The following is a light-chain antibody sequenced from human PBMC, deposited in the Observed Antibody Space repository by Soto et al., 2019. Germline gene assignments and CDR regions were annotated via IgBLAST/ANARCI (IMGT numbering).Light chain of an antibody. V-gene: IGKV3D-15*01. CDR2: DVS. J-gene: IGKJ4*01. CDR3: QQYTNWPLT. Sequence: EIVMTQSPATLSVSPGERATLSCWASQSVSSNLAWYQQKPGQAPRLLIYDVSTRATGIPTRFSGSGSGTEFTLTISSLQSEDFAAYYCQQYTNWPLTFGGGTKVEIK. CDR1: QSVSSN.